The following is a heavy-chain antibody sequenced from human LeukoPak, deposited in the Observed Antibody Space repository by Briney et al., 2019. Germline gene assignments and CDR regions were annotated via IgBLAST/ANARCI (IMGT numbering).Heavy chain of an antibody. CDR3: ARDKEDGDYYFDY. CDR1: GYTFTSYY. V-gene: IGHV1-46*01. CDR2: INPSGGST. D-gene: IGHD7-27*01. Sequence: ASVKVSYKASGYTFTSYYMHWVRQAPGQGLEWMGIINPSGGSTSYAQKFQGRVTMTRDTSTSTVYMELSSLRSEGTAAYYCARDKEDGDYYFDYWGQGTLVTVSS. J-gene: IGHJ4*02.